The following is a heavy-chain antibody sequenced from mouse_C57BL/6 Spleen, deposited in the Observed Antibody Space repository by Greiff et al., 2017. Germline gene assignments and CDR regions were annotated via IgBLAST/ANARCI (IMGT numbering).Heavy chain of an antibody. D-gene: IGHD2-5*01. J-gene: IGHJ3*01. CDR2: IAPNSGGT. Sequence: VQLQQPGAELVKPGASVKLSCKASGYTFTRYWMHWVKQRPGRGLEWIGRIAPNSGGTKYNEKFKSKATLTVDKPSSTAYMQLSSLTSEDSAVYYCAHGGYYSNLFAYWGQGTLVTVSA. CDR1: GYTFTRYW. CDR3: AHGGYYSNLFAY. V-gene: IGHV1-72*01.